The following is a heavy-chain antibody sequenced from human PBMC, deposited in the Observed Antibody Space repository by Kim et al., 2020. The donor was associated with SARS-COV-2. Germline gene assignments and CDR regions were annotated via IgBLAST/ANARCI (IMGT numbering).Heavy chain of an antibody. Sequence: GGSLRLSCATSRFPFSRYAMSWVRQAPGKGLEWVSTISGSGSNTYYADSVKGRFTISRDNSKNTLYLQMSSLRAGDTAVYYCTKDHLYSGYNGGDYWGQGTLVNVYS. CDR2: ISGSGSNT. CDR3: TKDHLYSGYNGGDY. CDR1: RFPFSRYA. D-gene: IGHD5-12*01. V-gene: IGHV3-23*01. J-gene: IGHJ4*02.